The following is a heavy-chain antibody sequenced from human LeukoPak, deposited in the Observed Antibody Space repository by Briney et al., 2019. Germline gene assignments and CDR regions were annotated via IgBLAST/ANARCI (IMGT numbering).Heavy chain of an antibody. J-gene: IGHJ4*02. V-gene: IGHV3-9*01. CDR1: GFTFDDYA. Sequence: PGRSLRLSCAASGFTFDDYAMHWFRQAPGKGLEWVSGISWNSGSIGYADSVKGRFTISRDNAKNSLYLQMNSLRAEDTALYYCAKGTPGYFDYWGQGTLVTVSS. CDR2: ISWNSGSI. CDR3: AKGTPGYFDY.